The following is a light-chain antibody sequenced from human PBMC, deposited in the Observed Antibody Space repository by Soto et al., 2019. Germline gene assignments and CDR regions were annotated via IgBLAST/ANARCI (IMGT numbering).Light chain of an antibody. CDR1: SSNIGSNT. Sequence: QSVLIQPPSASGTPGQRVTSSCSGSSSNIGSNTVSWYQQLPGTAPRLLLYSNNQRPSGVPDRFSGSKSGASASLAISGLQSEDEADYYCSSWDDSRNGVVFGGGTKVTVL. CDR3: SSWDDSRNGVV. V-gene: IGLV1-44*01. CDR2: SNN. J-gene: IGLJ2*01.